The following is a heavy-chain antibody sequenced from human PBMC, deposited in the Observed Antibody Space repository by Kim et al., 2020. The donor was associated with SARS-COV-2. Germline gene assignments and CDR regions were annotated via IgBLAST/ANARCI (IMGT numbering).Heavy chain of an antibody. J-gene: IGHJ4*02. V-gene: IGHV3-21*01. Sequence: DSVKGRFTISRDNAKNSLYLQMNSLRAEDTAVYYCERDRTYGSGRIFDYWGQGTLVTVSS. CDR3: ERDRTYGSGRIFDY. D-gene: IGHD3-10*01.